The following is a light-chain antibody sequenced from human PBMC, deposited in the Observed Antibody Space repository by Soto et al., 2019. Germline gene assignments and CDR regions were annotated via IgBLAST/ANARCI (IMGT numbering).Light chain of an antibody. CDR3: QQYYSVPLT. J-gene: IGKJ4*01. Sequence: DIQMTQSPSSLSASVGDRVTITCQASQDIREFLNWYQQKPGKAPKLLINGASNSETGVPSRFSGSGSGTDFTFTISSLQPEDIATYYCQQYYSVPLTFGGGTKVETK. CDR1: QDIREF. V-gene: IGKV1-33*01. CDR2: GAS.